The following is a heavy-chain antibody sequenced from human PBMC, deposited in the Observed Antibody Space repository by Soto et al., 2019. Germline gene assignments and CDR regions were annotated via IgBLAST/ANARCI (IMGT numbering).Heavy chain of an antibody. D-gene: IGHD6-13*01. J-gene: IGHJ1*01. CDR3: ARSSYSSSWYRAEYFQH. Sequence: TLSLTCAVYGGYFRGYYWSWIRQPPGKGLEWIGEINHSGSTNYNPSLKSRVTISVDTSKNQFSLKLSSVTAADTAVYYCARSSYSSSWYRAEYFQHWGQGTLVTVSS. CDR1: GGYFRGYY. CDR2: INHSGST. V-gene: IGHV4-34*01.